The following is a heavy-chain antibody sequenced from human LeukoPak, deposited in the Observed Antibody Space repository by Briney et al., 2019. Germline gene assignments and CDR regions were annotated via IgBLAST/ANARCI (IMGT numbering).Heavy chain of an antibody. CDR1: GFTFSSYE. V-gene: IGHV3-48*03. D-gene: IGHD2-8*01. Sequence: AGGSLRLSCAASGFTFSSYEMNWVRQAPGKGLEWVPYISSSGSTIYYADSVKGRFTISRDNAKNSLYLQMNSLRAEDTAVYYCATSVMVYYYYGMDVWSKGTTVTVSS. CDR2: ISSSGSTI. J-gene: IGHJ6*04. CDR3: ATSVMVYYYYGMDV.